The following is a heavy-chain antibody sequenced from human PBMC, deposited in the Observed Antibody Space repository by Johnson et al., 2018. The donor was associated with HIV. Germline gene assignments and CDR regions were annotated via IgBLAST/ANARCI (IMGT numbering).Heavy chain of an antibody. V-gene: IGHV3-7*05. CDR3: ATGFGPAFEM. D-gene: IGHD3-16*01. J-gene: IGHJ3*02. Sequence: VQLVESGGGLVQPGGSLRLSCVDSGVSFSSYWMSWVRQAPGKGLEWVANIKEDGGNNHYADSVKGRFTISRDNSKNTLFLQLNSLGAEDTAVYYCATGFGPAFEMWGQGTMVTVSS. CDR1: GVSFSSYW. CDR2: IKEDGGNN.